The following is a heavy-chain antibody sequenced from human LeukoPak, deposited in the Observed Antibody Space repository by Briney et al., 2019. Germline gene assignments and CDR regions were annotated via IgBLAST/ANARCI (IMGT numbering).Heavy chain of an antibody. V-gene: IGHV1-2*04. Sequence: ASVKVSCKASGYTFTGYYMHWVRQAPGQGLEWMGWINPNSGGTNYAQKFQGWVTMTRDTSISTAYMEPSRLRSDDTAVYYCARSPTVVPAAKIFDYWGQGTLVTVSS. D-gene: IGHD2-2*01. CDR2: INPNSGGT. CDR3: ARSPTVVPAAKIFDY. J-gene: IGHJ4*02. CDR1: GYTFTGYY.